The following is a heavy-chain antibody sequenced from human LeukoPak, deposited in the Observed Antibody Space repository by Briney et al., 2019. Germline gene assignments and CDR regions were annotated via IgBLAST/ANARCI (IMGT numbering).Heavy chain of an antibody. J-gene: IGHJ4*02. CDR2: IKQDGNEK. CDR1: GFTFTSHW. CDR3: ARGAGATVDY. D-gene: IGHD1-26*01. Sequence: GGSLRLSCGASGFTFTSHWMSWVRQAPGKGLEWVANIKQDGNEKYYVESVKGRFIISRDNAKNSLYLQMNSLRAEDTAVYYCARGAGATVDYWGQGTLVTVSS. V-gene: IGHV3-7*01.